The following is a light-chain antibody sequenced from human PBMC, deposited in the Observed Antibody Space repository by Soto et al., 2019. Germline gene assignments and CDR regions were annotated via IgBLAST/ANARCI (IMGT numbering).Light chain of an antibody. CDR2: GAS. J-gene: IGKJ1*01. CDR3: QQYNNWPRRT. V-gene: IGKV3D-15*01. CDR1: QSVSSN. Sequence: THAPYTLALAPGEVATLSCSAIQSVSSNYVAWYQQKPGQAPRLLVYGASSRATGIPDRFSGSGSGTEFTLTISSLQSEDFAVYYCQQYNNWPRRTFGQGTKVDI.